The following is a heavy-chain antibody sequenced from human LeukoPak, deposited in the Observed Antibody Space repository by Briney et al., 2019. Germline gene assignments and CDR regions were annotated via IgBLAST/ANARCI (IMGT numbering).Heavy chain of an antibody. J-gene: IGHJ4*02. Sequence: SVKVSCKVSGYTLTELSMHWVRQAPGKGLEWMGGIIPIFGTANYAQKFQGRVTITADESTSTAYMELSSLRSEDTAVYYCARGRPVAGTTADYWGQGTLVTVSS. CDR1: GYTLTELS. CDR2: IIPIFGTA. D-gene: IGHD6-19*01. CDR3: ARGRPVAGTTADY. V-gene: IGHV1-69*13.